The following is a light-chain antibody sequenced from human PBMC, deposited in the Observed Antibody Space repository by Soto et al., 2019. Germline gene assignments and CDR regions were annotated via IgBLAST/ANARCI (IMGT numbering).Light chain of an antibody. Sequence: QSALTQPASVSGSPGQAITISCTGTSSDVGGYKYVSWYQQHPGKAPKLMIYEVNNRPSGVSNRFSGSKSGNTASLIISGLQAEDEADYYCSSFTSSSTVVFGGGTKLTVL. CDR2: EVN. V-gene: IGLV2-14*01. CDR1: SSDVGGYKY. J-gene: IGLJ2*01. CDR3: SSFTSSSTVV.